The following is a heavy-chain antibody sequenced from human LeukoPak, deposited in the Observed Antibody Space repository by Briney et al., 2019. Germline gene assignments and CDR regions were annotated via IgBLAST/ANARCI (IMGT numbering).Heavy chain of an antibody. CDR2: IYYSGST. Sequence: SETLSLTCIVSDGSISSYYWSRIRQPPGKGLEWIGYIYYSGSTNYNPSLKSRVTISEDTSKNQFSLKLSSVTAADTAVYYCARGGGWSPYYFDYWGQGTLVTVSS. V-gene: IGHV4-59*01. D-gene: IGHD4-23*01. J-gene: IGHJ4*02. CDR1: DGSISSYY. CDR3: ARGGGWSPYYFDY.